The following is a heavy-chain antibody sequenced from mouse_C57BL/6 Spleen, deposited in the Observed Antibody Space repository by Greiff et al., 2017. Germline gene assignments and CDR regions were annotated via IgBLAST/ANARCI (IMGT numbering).Heavy chain of an antibody. CDR3: ARSPAYYSNSACFAY. Sequence: VKLQQPGAELVKPGASVKLSCKASGYTFTSYWMHWVKQRPGQGLEWIGMIHPNSGSTNYNEKFKSKATLTVDKSSSTAYMQLSSLTSEDSAVYYCARSPAYYSNSACFAYWGQGTLVTVSA. J-gene: IGHJ3*01. CDR2: IHPNSGST. V-gene: IGHV1-64*01. D-gene: IGHD2-5*01. CDR1: GYTFTSYW.